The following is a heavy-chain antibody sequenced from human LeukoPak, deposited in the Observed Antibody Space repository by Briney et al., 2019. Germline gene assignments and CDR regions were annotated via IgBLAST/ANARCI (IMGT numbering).Heavy chain of an antibody. CDR2: INPVGSVK. D-gene: IGHD2-2*01. Sequence: AGGSLRLSCAASGFTLSIYWMTWVRQTPGKGLEWVANINPVGSVKNYVDSVKGRFTISRDNAENSVYLQVNSLRVEDTAVYYCARGLDIEVVATTSWYDAFDIWGQGTMVTVSS. V-gene: IGHV3-7*01. CDR1: GFTLSIYW. CDR3: ARGLDIEVVATTSWYDAFDI. J-gene: IGHJ3*02.